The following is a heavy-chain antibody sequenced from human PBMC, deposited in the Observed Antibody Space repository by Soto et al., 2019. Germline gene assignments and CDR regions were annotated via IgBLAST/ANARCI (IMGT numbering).Heavy chain of an antibody. V-gene: IGHV4-39*01. CDR2: IYYSGST. J-gene: IGHJ1*01. Sequence: QLQLQESGPGLVKPSETLSLTCTVSGGSISSSSYYWGWIRQPPGKGLEWIGSIYYSGSTYYNPSLKSRVTISVDKSKNQFSLKLSSVTAADTAVYYCARQGDSSGYYYFQHWGQGTLVTVSS. D-gene: IGHD3-22*01. CDR3: ARQGDSSGYYYFQH. CDR1: GGSISSSSYY.